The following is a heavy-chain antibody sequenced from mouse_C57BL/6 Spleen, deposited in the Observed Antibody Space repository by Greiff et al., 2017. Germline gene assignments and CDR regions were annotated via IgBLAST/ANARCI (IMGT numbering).Heavy chain of an antibody. V-gene: IGHV7-1*01. CDR2: SRNKANDYTT. D-gene: IGHD4-1*02. CDR1: GFTFSDSY. J-gene: IGHJ2*01. Sequence: EVKVVESGGGLVQSGRSLRLSCATSGFTFSDSYMEWVRQAPGKGLEWIAASRNKANDYTTEYSASVKGRFIVSRDTSQSILYLQMNALRAEDTSIYYCARDAPTGFDYWGQGTTLTVSS. CDR3: ARDAPTGFDY.